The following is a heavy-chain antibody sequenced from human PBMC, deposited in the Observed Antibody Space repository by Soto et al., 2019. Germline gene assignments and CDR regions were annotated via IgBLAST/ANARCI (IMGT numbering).Heavy chain of an antibody. Sequence: NPSETLSLTCTVSGGSISSGDYYWSWIRQPPGKGLEWIGYIYYSGTTNYNSYLKSRLSLSVDMSKNQFSLKLASVTAADTAVYFCARSQRGRTAFTFDYWGQGALVTVSS. CDR1: GGSISSGDYY. CDR3: ARSQRGRTAFTFDY. CDR2: IYYSGTT. V-gene: IGHV4-61*08. D-gene: IGHD3-16*01. J-gene: IGHJ4*02.